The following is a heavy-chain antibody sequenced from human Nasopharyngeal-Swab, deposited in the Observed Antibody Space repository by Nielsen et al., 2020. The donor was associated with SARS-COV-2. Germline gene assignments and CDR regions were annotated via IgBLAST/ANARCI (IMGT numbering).Heavy chain of an antibody. Sequence: SETLSLTCTVSGGSISSYYWSWIRQPAGKGLEWIGRIYTSGSTNYNPSLKSRVTMSVDTSKNQFSLKLSSVTAADTAVYYCARGITMVRGVIIRRPQNWFDPWGQGTLVTVSS. J-gene: IGHJ5*02. CDR1: GGSISSYY. CDR3: ARGITMVRGVIIRRPQNWFDP. CDR2: IYTSGST. D-gene: IGHD3-10*01. V-gene: IGHV4-4*07.